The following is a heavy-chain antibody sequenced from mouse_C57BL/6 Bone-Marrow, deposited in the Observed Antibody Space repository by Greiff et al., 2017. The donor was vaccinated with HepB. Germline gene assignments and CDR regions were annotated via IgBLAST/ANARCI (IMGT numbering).Heavy chain of an antibody. D-gene: IGHD4-1*01. CDR1: GYTFTSYW. CDR2: IDPSDSYT. J-gene: IGHJ3*01. CDR3: AREDWDRFAY. Sequence: QVQLQQPGAELVMPGASVKLSCKASGYTFTSYWMYWVKQRPGQGLEWIGEIDPSDSYTNYNQKFKGKATLTVDTSSSTAYMQLSSLTSEDSAVYYCAREDWDRFAYWGQGTLVTVSA. V-gene: IGHV1-69*01.